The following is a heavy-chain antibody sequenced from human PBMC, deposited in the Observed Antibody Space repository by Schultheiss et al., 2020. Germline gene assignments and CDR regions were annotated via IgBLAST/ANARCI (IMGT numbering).Heavy chain of an antibody. CDR2: IYYSGST. CDR1: GGSISSSSYY. J-gene: IGHJ4*02. Sequence: SETLSLTCTVSGGSISSSSYYWGWIRQPPGKGLEWIGYIYYSGSTYYNPSLKSRVTISVDTSKNQFSLKLSSVTAADTAVYYCARMANLGGYSYGFFESWGQGTLVTVSS. V-gene: IGHV4-39*07. D-gene: IGHD5-18*01. CDR3: ARMANLGGYSYGFFES.